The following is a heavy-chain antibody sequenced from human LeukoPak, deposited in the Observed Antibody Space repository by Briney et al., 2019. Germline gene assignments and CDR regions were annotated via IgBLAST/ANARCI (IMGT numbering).Heavy chain of an antibody. V-gene: IGHV3-23*01. Sequence: GGSLRLSCAASGFTFSSYAMNWVRQAPGKGLEWVSAITGSGGTYYADSVKGRFTISRDNSKNTLYLQMNSLRAEDTAIYYCAKEYTGTFSPFPSYFDNWGQGTLVTVSS. CDR1: GFTFSSYA. CDR2: ITGSGGT. CDR3: AKEYTGTFSPFPSYFDN. D-gene: IGHD1-26*01. J-gene: IGHJ4*02.